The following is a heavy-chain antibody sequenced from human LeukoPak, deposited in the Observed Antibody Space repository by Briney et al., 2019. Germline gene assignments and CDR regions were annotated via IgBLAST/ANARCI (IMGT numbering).Heavy chain of an antibody. D-gene: IGHD4-17*01. CDR3: ARALSGIDDYGDYVQEADYYYYYMDV. Sequence: ASVKVSCKASGYTFTSYDINWVRQATGQGLEWMGWMNPNSGNTGYAQKFQGRVTITRNTSISTAYMELSSLRSEDTAVYYCARALSGIDDYGDYVQEADYYYYYMDVWGKGTTVTVSS. CDR1: GYTFTSYD. V-gene: IGHV1-8*03. CDR2: MNPNSGNT. J-gene: IGHJ6*03.